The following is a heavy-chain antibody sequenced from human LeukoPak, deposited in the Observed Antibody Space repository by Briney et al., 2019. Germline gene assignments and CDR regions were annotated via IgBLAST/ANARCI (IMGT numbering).Heavy chain of an antibody. CDR2: IIPIFGTA. CDR3: ARGAVVVAAPNWFDP. V-gene: IGHV1-69*06. J-gene: IGHJ5*02. Sequence: SVKVSCKASGGTFSSYAISWVRQAPGQGLEWMGRIIPIFGTANYAQKFQGRVTITADKSTSTAYMELSSLRSEDTAVYYCARGAVVVAAPNWFDPWGQGTLVTVSS. CDR1: GGTFSSYA. D-gene: IGHD2-15*01.